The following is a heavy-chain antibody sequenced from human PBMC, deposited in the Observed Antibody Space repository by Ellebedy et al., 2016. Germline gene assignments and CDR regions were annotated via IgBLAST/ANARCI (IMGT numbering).Heavy chain of an antibody. CDR2: IDPSGNTK. CDR1: GFAFNTYW. Sequence: GESLKISXAASGFAFNTYWMNWVRQAPGRGPEWLADIDPSGNTKYYLDSVKGRFSLSRDNAEKSLHLQMNSLRPEDTAVYFCTRDLGGEYRYNAFDVWGQGTVVTVSS. CDR3: TRDLGGEYRYNAFDV. V-gene: IGHV3-7*01. D-gene: IGHD4-23*01. J-gene: IGHJ3*01.